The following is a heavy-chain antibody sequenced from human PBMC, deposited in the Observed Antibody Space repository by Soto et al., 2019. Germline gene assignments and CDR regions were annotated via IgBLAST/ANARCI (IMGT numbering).Heavy chain of an antibody. J-gene: IGHJ3*02. CDR2: IYYNGDT. CDR1: GGSISSSSYN. Sequence: PSETLSLTCSVSGGSISSSSYNWDWIRQPPGKGLEWIGTIYYNGDTDYNPSLKSRAAISVDASDFQFSLKLTSVTAADTSIYYCARFSGNAFDIWGHGTMVTVSS. V-gene: IGHV4-39*01. CDR3: ARFSGNAFDI.